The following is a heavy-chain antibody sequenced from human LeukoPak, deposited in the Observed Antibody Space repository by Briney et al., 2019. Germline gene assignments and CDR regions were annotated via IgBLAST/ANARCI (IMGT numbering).Heavy chain of an antibody. CDR3: AKGAKRLGYCSGGTCYSNYDYYYMDV. CDR2: IRYDGGNK. CDR1: GFTFSSYG. D-gene: IGHD2-15*01. Sequence: PGGSLRLSCAASGFTFSSYGMHWVRQAPGKGLEWVAFIRYDGGNKYQADSVKGRFIISRDNSKNTLHLQMNSLRAEDTAVYYCAKGAKRLGYCSGGTCYSNYDYYYMDVWGKGTTVTISS. V-gene: IGHV3-30*02. J-gene: IGHJ6*03.